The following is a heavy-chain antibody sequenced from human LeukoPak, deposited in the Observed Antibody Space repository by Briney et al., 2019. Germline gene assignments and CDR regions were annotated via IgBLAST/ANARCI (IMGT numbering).Heavy chain of an antibody. D-gene: IGHD4-23*01. Sequence: GESLKISCKASGYTFTSYWIGWVRQMPGKGLEWMGIIYPGDSHTTYSPSFQGQVTISADKSISTAYLHWSSLKASDTAMYYCARLGPDGGLRDWGQGTLVTASS. CDR3: ARLGPDGGLRD. J-gene: IGHJ4*02. CDR2: IYPGDSHT. V-gene: IGHV5-51*01. CDR1: GYTFTSYW.